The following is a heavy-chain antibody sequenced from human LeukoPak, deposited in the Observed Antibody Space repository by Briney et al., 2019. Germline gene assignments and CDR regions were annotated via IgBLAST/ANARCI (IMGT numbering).Heavy chain of an antibody. CDR1: GYSISSGYY. J-gene: IGHJ6*03. D-gene: IGHD3-10*01. V-gene: IGHV4-38-2*02. CDR2: IYHSGST. Sequence: SETLSLTCTVSGYSISSGYYWGWIRQPPGKGLEWIGSIYHSGSTYYNPSLKSRVTISVDTSKNQFSLKLSSVTAADTAVYYCARDTYYYGSGSYSEIYCYYYYMDVWGKGTTVTVSS. CDR3: ARDTYYYGSGSYSEIYCYYYYMDV.